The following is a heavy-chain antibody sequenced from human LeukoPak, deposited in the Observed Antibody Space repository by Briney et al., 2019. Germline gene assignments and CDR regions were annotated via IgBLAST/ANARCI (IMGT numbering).Heavy chain of an antibody. V-gene: IGHV3-66*02. CDR1: GVTLSNYA. Sequence: GGSLRLSCVASGVTLSNYAMSWVRQAPGKGLEWVSLIYSGGSTYYTDSVKGRFTISRDNSKNTLYLQMNSLRAEDTAVYYCARDHIVVVPAAIRGYYYGMDVWGQGTTVTVSS. CDR2: IYSGGST. CDR3: ARDHIVVVPAAIRGYYYGMDV. J-gene: IGHJ6*02. D-gene: IGHD2-2*02.